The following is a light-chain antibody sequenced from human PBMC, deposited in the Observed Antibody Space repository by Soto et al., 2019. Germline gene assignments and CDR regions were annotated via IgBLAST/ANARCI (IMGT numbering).Light chain of an antibody. Sequence: DIQMTQSPSSLSASVGDRVTITCRASQGISNYLAWYQQKPGKVPKLLIYAASTLHSGVPSRFSGSGSGTDFTLTIRSLQPEDVATYYCQQYNSAPRTFGQGNKVAIK. CDR3: QQYNSAPRT. V-gene: IGKV1-27*01. CDR2: AAS. J-gene: IGKJ1*01. CDR1: QGISNY.